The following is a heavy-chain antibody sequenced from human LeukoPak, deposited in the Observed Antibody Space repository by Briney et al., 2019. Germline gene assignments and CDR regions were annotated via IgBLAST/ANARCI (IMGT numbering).Heavy chain of an antibody. J-gene: IGHJ6*03. D-gene: IGHD2-15*01. Sequence: GGSLRLSCAASGFTFSSYSMNWVRQAPGKGLEWVSSISSSSRYIYYADSVKGRFTTSRDNAKNSLSLQMNSLRAEDTAVYYCAKVMPPGRIRFYSYYMDVWGKGTTVTVS. CDR3: AKVMPPGRIRFYSYYMDV. V-gene: IGHV3-21*01. CDR1: GFTFSSYS. CDR2: ISSSSRYI.